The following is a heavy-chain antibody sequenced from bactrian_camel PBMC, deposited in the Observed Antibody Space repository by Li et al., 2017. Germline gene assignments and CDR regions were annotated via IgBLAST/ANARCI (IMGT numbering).Heavy chain of an antibody. CDR2: ISKDGSRT. V-gene: IGHV3S5*01. CDR3: TARGDSYGY. Sequence: HVQLVESGGRLVQPGESLRLICAGSGLTFSNYYMSWVRQGPGKGLEWVAGISKDGSRTYYADSVKGRFTISRDNAKNTVYLQVNSLKSEDTALYYCTARGDSYGYWGQVTQVTVS. CDR1: GLTFSNYY. J-gene: IGHJ4*01. D-gene: IGHD4*01.